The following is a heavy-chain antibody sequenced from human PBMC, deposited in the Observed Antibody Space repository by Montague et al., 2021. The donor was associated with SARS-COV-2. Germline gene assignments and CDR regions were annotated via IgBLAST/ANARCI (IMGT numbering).Heavy chain of an antibody. Sequence: SETLSLTCTVSGGSISSYYWSWIRQPPGKGLEWIGYIYYSGSTNYNPSLKSRVTISVDASKNQFSLMLSSVTAADTAVYYCARRGAYSSGWYPGAFDIWGQGTMVTVSS. D-gene: IGHD6-19*01. CDR3: ARRGAYSSGWYPGAFDI. V-gene: IGHV4-59*08. J-gene: IGHJ3*02. CDR2: IYYSGST. CDR1: GGSISSYY.